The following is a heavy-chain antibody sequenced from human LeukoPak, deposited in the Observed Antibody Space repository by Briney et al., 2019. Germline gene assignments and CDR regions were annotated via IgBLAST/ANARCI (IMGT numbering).Heavy chain of an antibody. Sequence: SETLSLTCTVSGGFISSGGYYWSWIRQHPGKGLEWIGYIYYSGSTYYNPSLKSRVTISVDTSKNQFSLKLSSVTAADTAVYYCAREFSIAAAGTNSNYWGQGTLVTVSS. CDR3: AREFSIAAAGTNSNY. J-gene: IGHJ4*02. V-gene: IGHV4-31*03. CDR2: IYYSGST. D-gene: IGHD6-13*01. CDR1: GGFISSGGYY.